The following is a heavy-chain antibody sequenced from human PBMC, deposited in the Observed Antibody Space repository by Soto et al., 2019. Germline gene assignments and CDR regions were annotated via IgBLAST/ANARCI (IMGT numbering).Heavy chain of an antibody. CDR2: INAGNGNT. D-gene: IGHD2-2*01. Sequence: AAVKVSCKASGYSFTSYVIYWVRQAPGQRLEWMGWINAGNGNTKYSQKFQGRVTITSDTSASTAYMELSSLRSEDTAVYFCARGVENIVVVLDVFGYYGMDVWVQGTTVTVSS. V-gene: IGHV1-3*01. CDR3: ARGVENIVVVLDVFGYYGMDV. CDR1: GYSFTSYV. J-gene: IGHJ6*02.